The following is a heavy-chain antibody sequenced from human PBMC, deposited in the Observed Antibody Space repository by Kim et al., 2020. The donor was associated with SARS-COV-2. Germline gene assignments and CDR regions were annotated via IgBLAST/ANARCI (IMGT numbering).Heavy chain of an antibody. J-gene: IGHJ5*02. V-gene: IGHV4-59*01. D-gene: IGHD6-13*01. Sequence: SNPSLKSRVTISVDTSKNQFSLKLSSVTAADTAVYYCAKDCSSWHNCFDPWGQGTLVTVSS. CDR3: AKDCSSWHNCFDP.